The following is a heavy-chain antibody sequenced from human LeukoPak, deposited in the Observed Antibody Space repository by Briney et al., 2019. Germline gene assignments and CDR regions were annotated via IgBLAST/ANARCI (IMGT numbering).Heavy chain of an antibody. CDR1: GFAFSNYW. D-gene: IGHD3-22*01. CDR2: INSDGRST. Sequence: GGSLRLSCAASGFAFSNYWMHWVRQAPGKGLVWVSRINSDGRSTSYADSVKGRFTISRDNAKNTLYLQMNSLRAEDTAVYYCARGYYDSSGYYLIDYWGQGTLVTVSS. V-gene: IGHV3-74*01. CDR3: ARGYYDSSGYYLIDY. J-gene: IGHJ4*02.